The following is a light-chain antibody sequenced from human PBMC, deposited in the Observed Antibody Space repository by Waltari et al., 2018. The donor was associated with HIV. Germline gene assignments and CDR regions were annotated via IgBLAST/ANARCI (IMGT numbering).Light chain of an antibody. J-gene: IGKJ3*01. V-gene: IGKV1-12*01. Sequence: DIQMTQSPSSVSASVGERVTITCRASQGISTWLAWYQQKPGKAPKLLIYGASSLQSGVPLRFNGSGSGTDCTITISSLQPEDCATYYCQQAKSFPFTFGPGTKVDIK. CDR3: QQAKSFPFT. CDR1: QGISTW. CDR2: GAS.